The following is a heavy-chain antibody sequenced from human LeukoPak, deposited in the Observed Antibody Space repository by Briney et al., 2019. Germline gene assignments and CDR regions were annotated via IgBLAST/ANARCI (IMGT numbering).Heavy chain of an antibody. J-gene: IGHJ4*02. CDR3: ARRGTDTAMVAFDF. CDR1: GGSFSGYY. CDR2: INHSGST. Sequence: SETLSLTCAVYGGSFSGYYWSWIRQPPGKGLEWIGEINHSGSTNYNPSLKSRVTISVDTSKNQFSLKLSSVTAADTAVYYCARRGTDTAMVAFDFWGQGTLVTVSS. V-gene: IGHV4-34*01. D-gene: IGHD5-18*01.